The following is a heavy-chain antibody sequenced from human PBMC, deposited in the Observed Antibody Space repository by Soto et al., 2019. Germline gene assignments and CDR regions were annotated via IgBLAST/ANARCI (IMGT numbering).Heavy chain of an antibody. Sequence: QMQLVESGGGVVQPGRSLRLSCAASGFTFRSYGIHWVRQAPGKGLEWVALIWFDGSKKYYVDSVKGRFAVSRDHSKNTLYLQMNSLRVEDTAVYYCARDRLVPYGYGMDVWGQGTTVTVAS. V-gene: IGHV3-33*01. D-gene: IGHD2-2*01. CDR1: GFTFRSYG. J-gene: IGHJ6*02. CDR3: ARDRLVPYGYGMDV. CDR2: IWFDGSKK.